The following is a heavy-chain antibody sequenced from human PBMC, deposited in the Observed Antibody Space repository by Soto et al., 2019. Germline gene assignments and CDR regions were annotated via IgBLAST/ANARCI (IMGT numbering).Heavy chain of an antibody. CDR1: GFTFSSYW. J-gene: IGHJ6*02. D-gene: IGHD2-8*01. CDR3: ARFEGYCTNGVCYTNYYGMDV. Sequence: EVQLVESGGGLVQPGGSLRLSCAASGFTFSSYWMHWVRQAPGKGLVWVSRINSDGSSTSYADSVKGRFTISRDNAQNTLYLQMNSLRAEDTAVYYCARFEGYCTNGVCYTNYYGMDVWGQGTTVTVSS. V-gene: IGHV3-74*01. CDR2: INSDGSST.